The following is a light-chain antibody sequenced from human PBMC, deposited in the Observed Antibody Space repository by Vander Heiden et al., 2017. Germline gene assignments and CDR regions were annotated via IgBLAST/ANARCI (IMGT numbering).Light chain of an antibody. CDR1: QGISSA. Sequence: AIQLTQSPSSLSAAVGDRVTITCRASQGISSALAWYQQKPGKAPKLLIYDASSLESGVPSRFSGSGSGTDFTLTISSLQPEDFATYYCQQFNNYLFTFGPGTKVDIK. CDR2: DAS. J-gene: IGKJ3*01. V-gene: IGKV1D-13*01. CDR3: QQFNNYLFT.